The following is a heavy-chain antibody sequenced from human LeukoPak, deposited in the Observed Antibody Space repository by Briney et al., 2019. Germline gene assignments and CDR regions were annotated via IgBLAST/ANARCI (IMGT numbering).Heavy chain of an antibody. CDR2: IKQDGSEK. J-gene: IGHJ4*02. CDR3: ARGSGGASYYFDY. CDR1: GFSFSNHW. D-gene: IGHD1-26*01. V-gene: IGHV3-7*01. Sequence: GGSLRLSCAASGFSFSNHWMTWVRQAPGKGLEWVANIKQDGSEKYYVDSVKGRFTISRDNAKNSLYLQMNSLRAEDTAVYYCARGSGGASYYFDYWGQGTLVTVSS.